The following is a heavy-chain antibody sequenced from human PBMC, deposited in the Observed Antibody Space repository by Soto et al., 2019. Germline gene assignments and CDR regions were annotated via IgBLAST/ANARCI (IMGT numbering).Heavy chain of an antibody. D-gene: IGHD3-10*02. J-gene: IGHJ5*01. CDR1: RGAFGDYW. CDR3: ERDVPHNWFGS. Sequence: EVQLVESGGGLVQPGGSLRLSCEASRGAFGDYWMHWVRQAPGKGLVWVSRINRDANDIIYADSVKGRFTASRDNAKNMVFLQMNSLIVEDTAVYYCERDVPHNWFGSWGQGTLVTVSS. CDR2: INRDANDI. V-gene: IGHV3-74*01.